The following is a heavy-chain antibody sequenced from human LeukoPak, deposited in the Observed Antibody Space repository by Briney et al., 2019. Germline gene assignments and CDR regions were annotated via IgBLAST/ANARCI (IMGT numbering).Heavy chain of an antibody. J-gene: IGHJ3*02. CDR3: ARDCGGGSCYGPYDAFDI. Sequence: GGSLRLSCAASGFSFSSYEMTWVRQAPGKGLEWVSFISSSGSGKNYADSVKGRFTISRDNAKNSLYLQMNSLRAEDTAVYYCARDCGGGSCYGPYDAFDIWGQGTMVTVSS. V-gene: IGHV3-48*03. CDR2: ISSSGSGK. D-gene: IGHD2-15*01. CDR1: GFSFSSYE.